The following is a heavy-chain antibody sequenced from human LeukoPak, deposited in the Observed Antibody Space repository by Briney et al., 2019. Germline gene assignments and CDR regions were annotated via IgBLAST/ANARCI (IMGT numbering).Heavy chain of an antibody. CDR1: GFTVSSNY. CDR2: IYTGGST. CDR3: ARDGPYDSSGYFGFYDY. D-gene: IGHD3-22*01. V-gene: IGHV3-53*01. J-gene: IGHJ4*02. Sequence: GGSLRLSCAASGFTVSSNYMSWVRQAPGKGLEWVSVIYTGGSTYYAVSVKGRFTISRDNSKNTLYLQMNCLRAEDTAVYYCARDGPYDSSGYFGFYDYWGQGTLVTVSS.